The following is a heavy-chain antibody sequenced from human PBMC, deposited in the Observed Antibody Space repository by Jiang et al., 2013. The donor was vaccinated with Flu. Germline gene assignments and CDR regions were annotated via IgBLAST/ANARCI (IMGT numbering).Heavy chain of an antibody. CDR2: ISGGGDGT. J-gene: IGHJ3*02. D-gene: IGHD3-22*01. V-gene: IGHV3-23*01. Sequence: RLSCAASGFTFSSYAMTWVRQAPGKGLDWVSSISGGGDGTYYADSVKGRFTISRDNSKNTLYLQMNSLRAEDTAVYYCAKLMDYYDSGGAFDIWGQGTMVTVSS. CDR3: AKLMDYYDSGGAFDI. CDR1: GFTFSSYA.